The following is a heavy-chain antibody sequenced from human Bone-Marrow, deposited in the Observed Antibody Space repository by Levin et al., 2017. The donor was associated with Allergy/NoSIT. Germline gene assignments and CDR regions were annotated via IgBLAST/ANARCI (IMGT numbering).Heavy chain of an antibody. D-gene: IGHD6-19*01. Sequence: SETLSLTCTVSGVAIDSYYWSWIRQSPGKGLEWIGYVYYSGSTNYNPSLKSRVTISVDRSKNHFSLPLNSVTAEDTAVYYCAGLGRSGSGWYSAYWGQGTLVTVSS. V-gene: IGHV4-59*12. J-gene: IGHJ4*02. CDR2: VYYSGST. CDR3: AGLGRSGSGWYSAY. CDR1: GVAIDSYY.